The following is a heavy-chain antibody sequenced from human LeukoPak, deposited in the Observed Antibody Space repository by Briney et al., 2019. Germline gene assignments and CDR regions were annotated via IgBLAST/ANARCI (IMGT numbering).Heavy chain of an antibody. J-gene: IGHJ4*02. CDR3: ARTQLRGFYFDY. CDR2: IYHSGST. V-gene: IGHV4-38-2*01. Sequence: AETLSLTCAVSGYSISGGYYGGWIRQPPGKGLEWIGSIYHSGSTYYNPSLKSRVTISVDTSKNQFSLKLSAVTAADTAVYYCARTQLRGFYFDYWGQGTLVTVSS. D-gene: IGHD3-10*01. CDR1: GYSISGGYY.